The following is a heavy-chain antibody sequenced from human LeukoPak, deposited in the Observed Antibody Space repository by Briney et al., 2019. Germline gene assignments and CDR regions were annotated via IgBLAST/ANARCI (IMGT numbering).Heavy chain of an antibody. CDR2: ISHSGAA. Sequence: SGTLSLTCAVSGGSITSNKWWSWVRQSSGKGLEWIGEISHSGAANHNPSLKSRVTISVDKSKNKFSLELTSVTAADTAVYYCARHQMGANTFDYWGRGTLVTVSS. CDR3: ARHQMGANTFDY. J-gene: IGHJ4*02. CDR1: GGSITSNKW. V-gene: IGHV4-4*02. D-gene: IGHD1-26*01.